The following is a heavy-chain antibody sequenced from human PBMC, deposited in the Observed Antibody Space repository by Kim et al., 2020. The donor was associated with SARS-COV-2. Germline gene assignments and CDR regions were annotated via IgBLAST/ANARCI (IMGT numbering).Heavy chain of an antibody. V-gene: IGHV4-59*01. Sequence: SETLSLTCTVSGGSISSYYWSWIRQPPGKGLEWIGYIYYSGSTNYNPSLKSRVTISVDTSKNQFSLKLSSVTAADTAVYYCAREYNWNHHDAFDIWGQGTMVTVSS. J-gene: IGHJ3*02. CDR1: GGSISSYY. D-gene: IGHD1-1*01. CDR3: AREYNWNHHDAFDI. CDR2: IYYSGST.